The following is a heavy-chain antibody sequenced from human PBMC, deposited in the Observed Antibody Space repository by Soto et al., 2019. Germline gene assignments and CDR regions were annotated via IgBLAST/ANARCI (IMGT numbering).Heavy chain of an antibody. J-gene: IGHJ4*02. CDR3: ARRSSGYTNFDY. Sequence: SETLSLTCTVSGGSVSSGSYYWSWIRQPPGKGLEWIGYIYYSGSTNYNPSLKSRVTISVDTSKNQFSLKLSSVTAADTAVYYCARRSSGYTNFDYWGPGTLVTSPQ. CDR2: IYYSGST. CDR1: GGSVSSGSYY. D-gene: IGHD3-22*01. V-gene: IGHV4-61*01.